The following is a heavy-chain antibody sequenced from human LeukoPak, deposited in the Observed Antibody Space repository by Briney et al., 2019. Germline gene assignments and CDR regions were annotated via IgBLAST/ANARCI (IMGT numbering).Heavy chain of an antibody. V-gene: IGHV4-34*01. Sequence: SETLSLTCAVYGGSFSGYYWSWIRQPPGKGLEWIGEINHSGSTNYNPSLKSRVTISVDTSKSQFSLKLSSVTAADTAVYYCARGVPPGYSYGYYYYYYMDVWGKGTTVTVSS. D-gene: IGHD5-18*01. CDR3: ARGVPPGYSYGYYYYYYMDV. J-gene: IGHJ6*03. CDR1: GGSFSGYY. CDR2: INHSGST.